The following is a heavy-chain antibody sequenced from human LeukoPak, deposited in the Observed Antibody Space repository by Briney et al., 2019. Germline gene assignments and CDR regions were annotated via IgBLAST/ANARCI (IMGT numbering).Heavy chain of an antibody. V-gene: IGHV4-34*01. CDR1: GGSISSYY. J-gene: IGHJ4*02. Sequence: PSETLSLTCTVSGGSISSYYWSWIRQPPGKGLEWIGEINHSGSTNYNPSLKSRVTISVDTSKNQFSLKLSSVTAADTAVYYCARHNRQWELPRITDYWGQGTLVTVSS. CDR3: ARHNRQWELPRITDY. CDR2: INHSGST. D-gene: IGHD1-26*01.